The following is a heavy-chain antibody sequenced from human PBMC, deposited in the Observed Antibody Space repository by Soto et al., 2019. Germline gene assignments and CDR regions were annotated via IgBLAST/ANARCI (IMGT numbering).Heavy chain of an antibody. CDR2: IYYSGST. D-gene: IGHD5-18*01. J-gene: IGHJ4*02. Sequence: LSLTCTVSGGSISSYYWSWIRQPPGKGLEWIGYIYYSGSTNYNPSLKSRVTISVDTSKNQFSLKLSSVTAADTAVYYCARVDVDTADFDYWGQGTLVTVSS. CDR1: GGSISSYY. V-gene: IGHV4-59*01. CDR3: ARVDVDTADFDY.